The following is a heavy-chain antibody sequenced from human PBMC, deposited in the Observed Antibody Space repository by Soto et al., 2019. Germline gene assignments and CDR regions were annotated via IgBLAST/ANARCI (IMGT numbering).Heavy chain of an antibody. Sequence: GGSLRLSCAASGFTFSSFGMHWVRQAPGKGLEWVSLIWYDGSRKSYGDSVKGRLTISRDNSRNTVYLQMNSLRADDTAVYYCARDASYYSLWSGYYPSRNGMDVWGQGTTVTVSS. CDR3: ARDASYYSLWSGYYPSRNGMDV. CDR1: GFTFSSFG. V-gene: IGHV3-33*01. D-gene: IGHD3-3*01. CDR2: IWYDGSRK. J-gene: IGHJ6*02.